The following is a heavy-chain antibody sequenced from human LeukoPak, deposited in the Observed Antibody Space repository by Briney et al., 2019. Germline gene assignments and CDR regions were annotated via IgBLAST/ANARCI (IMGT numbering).Heavy chain of an antibody. CDR3: ARDSSGFDP. J-gene: IGHJ5*02. V-gene: IGHV3-30*01. CDR2: ISYDGSNK. Sequence: GGSLRLSCAASGFAFSSYAMHWVRQAPGKGLEWVAVISYDGSNKYYADSVKGRFTISRDNSKNTLYLQMNSLRAEDTAVYYCARDSSGFDPWGQGTLVTVSS. CDR1: GFAFSSYA.